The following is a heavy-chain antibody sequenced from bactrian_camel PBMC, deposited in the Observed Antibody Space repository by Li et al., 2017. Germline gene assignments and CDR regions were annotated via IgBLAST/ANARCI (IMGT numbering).Heavy chain of an antibody. Sequence: DVQLVESGGGLVHPGRSLRLSCVAYGFTGDKYDMSWVRQAPGKGLEWVSSIFSGGSSYVADSVKGRFASSKDNAKNTLYLQMNSLKPEDAAVYFCAAEVPYGGTWSDFAYWGQGTQVTVS. J-gene: IGHJ6*01. CDR1: GFTGDKYD. CDR3: AAEVPYGGTWSDFAY. D-gene: IGHD6*01. CDR2: IFSGGSS. V-gene: IGHV3S10*01.